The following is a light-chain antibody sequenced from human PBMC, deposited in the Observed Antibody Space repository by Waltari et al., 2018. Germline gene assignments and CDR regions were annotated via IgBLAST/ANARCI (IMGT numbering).Light chain of an antibody. CDR2: DVT. CDR3: SSYTTNKTPV. Sequence: QPALTQPASVSGSPGQSITISFTGSSSDIGGYDYVSWYQQHPGKAPKLIIYDVTKRPSGISSRFSGSKSGNTASLTISGLQAEDEADYYCSSYTTNKTPVIGGGTKVTVL. CDR1: SSDIGGYDY. V-gene: IGLV2-14*03. J-gene: IGLJ2*01.